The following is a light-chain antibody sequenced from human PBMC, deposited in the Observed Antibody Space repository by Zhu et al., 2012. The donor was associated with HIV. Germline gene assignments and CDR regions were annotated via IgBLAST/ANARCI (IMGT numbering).Light chain of an antibody. CDR2: DAS. CDR1: ESISRY. J-gene: IGKJ3*01. V-gene: IGKV1-9*01. CDR3: TTVLNYFTPYLPT. Sequence: DVQLTQSPSFLSASVGDRVTITCRASESISRYLAWYQQKPGKAPKLLIYDASTLQSGSHQPSVGSGSGTEFTLTISNLQPEDFAVYYCTTVLNYFTPYLPTFG.